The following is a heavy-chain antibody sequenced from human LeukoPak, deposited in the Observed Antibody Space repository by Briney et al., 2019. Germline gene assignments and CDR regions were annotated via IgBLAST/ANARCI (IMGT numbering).Heavy chain of an antibody. CDR3: ARASSRWVVGATFCSY. CDR2: ISSSSSYI. CDR1: GFTLSSYS. V-gene: IGHV3-21*01. J-gene: IGHJ4*02. D-gene: IGHD1-26*01. Sequence: GGSLRLSCAASGFTLSSYSMNWVRQAPGKGLEWVSSISSSSSYIYYADSVKGRFTISRDNAKNSLYLQMNSLRAEDTAVYYCARASSRWVVGATFCSYWGQGTLVTVSS.